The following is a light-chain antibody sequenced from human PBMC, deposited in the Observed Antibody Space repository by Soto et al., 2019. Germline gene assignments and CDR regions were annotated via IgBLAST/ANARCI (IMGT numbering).Light chain of an antibody. V-gene: IGLV4-60*02. CDR3: ETWDSNTHV. CDR2: LEGSGSY. Sequence: QAVVTQSSSASASLGSSVKLTCTLSSGHSSYIIAWHQQQPGKAPRYLMKLEGSGSYNKGSGVPDRFSGSSSGADRYLTIANLQFEVEADYYCETWDSNTHVFGTGTKLTVL. J-gene: IGLJ1*01. CDR1: SGHSSYI.